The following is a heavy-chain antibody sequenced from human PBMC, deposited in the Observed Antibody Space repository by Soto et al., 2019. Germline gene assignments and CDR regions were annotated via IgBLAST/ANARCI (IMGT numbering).Heavy chain of an antibody. J-gene: IGHJ4*02. Sequence: PSETLSVTCSFSVGYISVSYWSWMRQSPGKGLEWLGYVYYTGSTNYSPSPMSRVSISVDTSKNEFSLRLSSVTAADTAVYFCARSVAVPGAHIDYWGQGTKVTGSS. CDR1: VGYISVSY. CDR2: VYYTGST. D-gene: IGHD6-19*01. V-gene: IGHV4-59*01. CDR3: ARSVAVPGAHIDY.